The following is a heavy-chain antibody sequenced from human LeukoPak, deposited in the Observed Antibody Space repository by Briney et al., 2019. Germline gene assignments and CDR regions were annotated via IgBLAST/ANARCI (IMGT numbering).Heavy chain of an antibody. D-gene: IGHD4-17*01. CDR1: GFTVSSNY. J-gene: IGHJ6*02. CDR3: ARADQLFALTTQEGMDV. CDR2: IYSGGST. Sequence: GGSLRLSCAASGFTVSSNYMSWVRQAPGKGLEWVSVIYSGGSTYYADSVKGRFTISRDNSKNTLYLQMNSLRAEDTAVYYCARADQLFALTTQEGMDVWGQGTTVTVSS. V-gene: IGHV3-53*01.